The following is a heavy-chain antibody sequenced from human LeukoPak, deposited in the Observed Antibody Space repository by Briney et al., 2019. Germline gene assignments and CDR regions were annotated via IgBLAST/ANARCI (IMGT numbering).Heavy chain of an antibody. D-gene: IGHD3-22*01. CDR1: GFTFSSYA. J-gene: IGHJ4*02. Sequence: PGRSLRLSCAASGFTFSSYAMHWVRQAPGKGLEWVAVISSDGSNKYYADSVKGRFTISRDNSKNTLYPQMNSLRDEDTAMYYCARNHYDSSGYYFPLGYWGQGTLVTVSS. CDR3: ARNHYDSSGYYFPLGY. CDR2: ISSDGSNK. V-gene: IGHV3-30*04.